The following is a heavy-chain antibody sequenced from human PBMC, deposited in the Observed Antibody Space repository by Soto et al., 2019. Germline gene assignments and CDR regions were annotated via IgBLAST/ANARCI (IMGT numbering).Heavy chain of an antibody. J-gene: IGHJ3*02. V-gene: IGHV3-30-3*01. D-gene: IGHD2-15*01. Sequence: QAGGSLRLSCAASGFTFSSYAMHWVRQAPGKGLEWVAVISYDGSNKYYADSVKGRFTISRDNSKNTLYLQMNSLRAEDTAVYYCAREGGIVVVVAATGGAFDIWGQGTMVTVSS. CDR1: GFTFSSYA. CDR3: AREGGIVVVVAATGGAFDI. CDR2: ISYDGSNK.